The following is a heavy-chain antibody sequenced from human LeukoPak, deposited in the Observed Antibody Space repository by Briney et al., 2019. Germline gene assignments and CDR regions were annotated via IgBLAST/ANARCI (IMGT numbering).Heavy chain of an antibody. V-gene: IGHV3-30*02. Sequence: GGSLRLSCAASGFTFSSYGMHWVRQAPGKGLEWVAFIRYDGSNKYYADSVKGRFTISRDNSKNTLYLQMNSLRAEDTAVYYCAKDRTIFEVVTSPIDYWGQGTLVTVSS. CDR1: GFTFSSYG. D-gene: IGHD3-3*01. J-gene: IGHJ4*02. CDR2: IRYDGSNK. CDR3: AKDRTIFEVVTSPIDY.